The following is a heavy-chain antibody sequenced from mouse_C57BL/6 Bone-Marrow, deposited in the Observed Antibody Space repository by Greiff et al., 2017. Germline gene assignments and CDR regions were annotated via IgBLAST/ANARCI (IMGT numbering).Heavy chain of an antibody. J-gene: IGHJ4*01. CDR3: ASDSGSSYSMYY. CDR2: INPSTGYT. Sequence: VQLQQSGAELAKPGASVKMSCKASGYTFTSYWMHWVKQRPGQGLEWIGYINPSTGYTEYNQKFKGKATLTADKSSSTAYMQMSSLTSEDSAVYYCASDSGSSYSMYYWGQGTSVTVTA. V-gene: IGHV1-7*01. CDR1: GYTFTSYW. D-gene: IGHD1-1*01.